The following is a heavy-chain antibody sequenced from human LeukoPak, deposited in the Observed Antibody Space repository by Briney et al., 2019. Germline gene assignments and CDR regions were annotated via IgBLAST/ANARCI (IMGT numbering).Heavy chain of an antibody. V-gene: IGHV1-2*02. D-gene: IGHD5-12*01. CDR2: INPNSGGA. Sequence: ASVKVSCKASGYTFTDYYIHWVRQAPGQGLEWMGWINPNSGGANYAQKFQGRVTMTRDTSISTAYMELSRLRSDDTAVYYCARDIGDSGYDSVFDYWGQGTLVTVSS. CDR3: ARDIGDSGYDSVFDY. CDR1: GYTFTDYY. J-gene: IGHJ4*02.